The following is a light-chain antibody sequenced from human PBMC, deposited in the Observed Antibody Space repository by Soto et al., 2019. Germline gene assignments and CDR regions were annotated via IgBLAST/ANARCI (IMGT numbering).Light chain of an antibody. Sequence: EIVLTQSPGTLSLSQGERATLSCRASQSVSSYLAWYQQKPGQAPRLLIYDASNRATGIPARFSGSGSGTDFTLTISSLEPEDFAVYYCQQRSNWPPLTFGGGTKVDI. V-gene: IGKV3-11*01. CDR1: QSVSSY. CDR2: DAS. J-gene: IGKJ4*01. CDR3: QQRSNWPPLT.